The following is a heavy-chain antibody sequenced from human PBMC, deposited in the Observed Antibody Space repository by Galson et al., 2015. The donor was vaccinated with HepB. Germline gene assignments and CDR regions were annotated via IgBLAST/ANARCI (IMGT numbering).Heavy chain of an antibody. J-gene: IGHJ6*03. Sequence: SLRLSCAASGFTFSSYGMHWIRQAPGKGLEWVAVIWNDGRNKYSADAVKRRFTISRDNSKNSLYLHMNSLRAEDTAMYYCARDAVEGYYYYYHTDVWGKGTTVTVFS. CDR1: GFTFSSYG. V-gene: IGHV3-33*01. CDR3: ARDAVEGYYYYYHTDV. D-gene: IGHD4-23*01. CDR2: IWNDGRNK.